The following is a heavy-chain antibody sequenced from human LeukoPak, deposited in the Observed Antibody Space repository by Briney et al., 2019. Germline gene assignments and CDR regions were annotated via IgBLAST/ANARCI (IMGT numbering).Heavy chain of an antibody. J-gene: IGHJ6*03. CDR3: ARYYDYMDV. CDR1: GGSISSSSYY. V-gene: IGHV4-39*07. CDR2: IYYSGST. Sequence: SETLSLTCTVSGGSISSSSYYWGWSRQPPGEGLEGIGSIYYSGSTYYNPSLKSRITMSVNTSRNQVSLKLSSVTAADTAVYYCARYYDYMDVWGKGTTVTISS.